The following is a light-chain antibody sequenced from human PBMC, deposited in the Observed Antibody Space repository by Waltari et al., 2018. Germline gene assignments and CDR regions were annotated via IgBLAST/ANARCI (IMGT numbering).Light chain of an antibody. CDR2: AAS. V-gene: IGKV1-6*01. CDR3: LQDYSYPYT. CDR1: QDNRNG. Sequence: AIQMTQSTSSLSTFVGDRDTITCGASQDNRNGVGLDQQKSGKAPKLLIYAASRLHSGAPSRFSGSGCDTDFTLSISGLQPEDLATFYCLQDYSYPYTFGQGTKLEIK. J-gene: IGKJ2*01.